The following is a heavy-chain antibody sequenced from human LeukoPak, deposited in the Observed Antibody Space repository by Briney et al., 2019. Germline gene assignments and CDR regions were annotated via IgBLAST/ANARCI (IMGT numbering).Heavy chain of an antibody. J-gene: IGHJ5*01. V-gene: IGHV3-48*03. CDR1: GFSLSSFQ. D-gene: IGHD2-8*01. CDR3: ARDGTTNRYNWFDS. Sequence: GGSLRLSCAASGFSLSSFQMNWVRQAPGKGLEWISYISDSGTTEYYADSVKGRFTISRDNAKNSLYLQMNSLTGEDTALYYCARDGTTNRYNWFDSWGQGTLVTVSS. CDR2: ISDSGTTE.